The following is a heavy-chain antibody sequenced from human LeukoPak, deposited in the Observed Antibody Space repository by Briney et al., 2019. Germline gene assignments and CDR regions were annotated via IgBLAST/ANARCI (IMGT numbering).Heavy chain of an antibody. D-gene: IGHD3-3*01. Sequence: GGSLRLSCAASGFTFTSYDMHWVRQAPGKEPEWVAVISEDGSGTYYAGSVKGRFTISRDNSKNTLDLQMDTLRAEDTAVYYCARDVSGSWSTDYWGQGTLVTVSS. CDR2: ISEDGSGT. V-gene: IGHV3-30*03. CDR3: ARDVSGSWSTDY. J-gene: IGHJ4*02. CDR1: GFTFTSYD.